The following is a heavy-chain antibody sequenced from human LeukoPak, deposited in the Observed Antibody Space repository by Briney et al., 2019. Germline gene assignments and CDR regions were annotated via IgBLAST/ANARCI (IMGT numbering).Heavy chain of an antibody. CDR2: ISWNSGSI. D-gene: IGHD6-19*01. V-gene: IGHV3-9*01. CDR1: GFTFDDYA. J-gene: IGHJ4*02. Sequence: GGSLRLSCAASGFTFDDYAIHWVRQAPGKGLERISGISWNSGSIGYADSVKGRFTISRDNAKNSLYLQMNSLRAEDTALYYCAKDIRWLVRGYFDYWGQGTLVTVSS. CDR3: AKDIRWLVRGYFDY.